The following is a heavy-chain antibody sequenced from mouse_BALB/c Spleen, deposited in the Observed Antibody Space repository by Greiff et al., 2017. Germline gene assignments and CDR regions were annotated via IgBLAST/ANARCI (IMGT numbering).Heavy chain of an antibody. Sequence: VQLQQSGAELMKPGASVKISCKATGYTFSSYWIEWVKQRPGHGLEWIGEILPGSGSTNYNEKFKGKATFTADTSSNTAYMQLSSLTSEDSAVYYCARGGSSYRYAMDYWGQGTSVTVSS. D-gene: IGHD1-1*01. CDR1: GYTFSSYW. J-gene: IGHJ4*01. V-gene: IGHV1-9*01. CDR2: ILPGSGST. CDR3: ARGGSSYRYAMDY.